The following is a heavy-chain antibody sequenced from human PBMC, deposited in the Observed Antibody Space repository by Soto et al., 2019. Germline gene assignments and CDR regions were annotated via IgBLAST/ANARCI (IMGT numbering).Heavy chain of an antibody. V-gene: IGHV3-23*01. Sequence: CLRLSCAASGFTFSSYAMSWVRQAPGKGLEWVSAISGSGGSTYYADSVKGRFTISRDNSKNTLYLQMNSLRAEDTAVYYCASPTRSGYSFEYLHDWGKGPLVNGAS. D-gene: IGHD3-22*01. CDR2: ISGSGGST. J-gene: IGHJ4*02. CDR1: GFTFSSYA. CDR3: ASPTRSGYSFEYLHD.